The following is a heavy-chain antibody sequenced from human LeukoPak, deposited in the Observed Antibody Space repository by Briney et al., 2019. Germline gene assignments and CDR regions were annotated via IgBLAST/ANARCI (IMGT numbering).Heavy chain of an antibody. CDR2: INPNIGGT. V-gene: IGHV1-2*02. CDR3: ARGVSDYGGFDYYYYYYMDV. D-gene: IGHD4-17*01. Sequence: ASVKVSRKASVYTFTGYNMYRGRDAPGQGLEWRGWINPNIGGTNYAQKFQGRVTMTRDTSISTDYMELSRLRSDDTDVYSCARGVSDYGGFDYYYYYYMDVWGKGNTVTVSS. CDR1: VYTFTGYN. J-gene: IGHJ6*03.